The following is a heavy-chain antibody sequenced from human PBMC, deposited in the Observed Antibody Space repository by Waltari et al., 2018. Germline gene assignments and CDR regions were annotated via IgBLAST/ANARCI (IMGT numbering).Heavy chain of an antibody. J-gene: IGHJ1*01. V-gene: IGHV3-23*01. CDR1: GFTFSSYA. D-gene: IGHD3-3*01. CDR3: AKDTSDFWSGYYYFQH. Sequence: EVQLLESGGGLVQPGGSLRLSCAASGFTFSSYAMSWVRQAPGKGLEWVSAISGRGGSTYYADSVKGRLTISRDNSKNTLYLQMNSLRAEDTAVYYCAKDTSDFWSGYYYFQHWGQGTLVTVSS. CDR2: ISGRGGST.